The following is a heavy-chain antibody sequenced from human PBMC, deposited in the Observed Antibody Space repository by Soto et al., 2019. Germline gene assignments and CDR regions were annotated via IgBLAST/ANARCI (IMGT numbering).Heavy chain of an antibody. CDR3: ARRHYYGSD. CDR2: IYSGGST. J-gene: IGHJ4*02. V-gene: IGHV3-66*04. D-gene: IGHD3-10*01. CDR1: GFSVSSNY. Sequence: EVQLVESGGGLVQPGGSLRLSCAASGFSVSSNYMYWVRQAPGKGLECVSLIYSGGSTDHADSVKDRFTIYRDNSKNTLYLQMNNLRVEDTAVYYCARRHYYGSDWGQGTLVTVSS.